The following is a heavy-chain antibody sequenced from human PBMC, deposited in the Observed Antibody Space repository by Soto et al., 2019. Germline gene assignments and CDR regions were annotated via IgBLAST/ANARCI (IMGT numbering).Heavy chain of an antibody. CDR2: IIPIFGTA. CDR3: ASHSSLRGYCISTSCYGYYYGMDV. D-gene: IGHD2-2*01. CDR1: GGTFSSYA. J-gene: IGHJ6*02. V-gene: IGHV1-69*12. Sequence: QVQLVQSGAEVKKPGSSVKVSCKASGGTFSSYAISWVRQAPGQGLEWMGGIIPIFGTADYAQKFQGRVTITADESTSTAYMELGSLGSEDTAVYYCASHSSLRGYCISTSCYGYYYGMDVWGQGTTVTVSS.